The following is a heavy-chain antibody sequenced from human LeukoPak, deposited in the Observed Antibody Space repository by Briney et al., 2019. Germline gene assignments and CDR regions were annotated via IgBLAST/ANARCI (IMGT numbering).Heavy chain of an antibody. CDR2: ISGSGYST. V-gene: IGHV3-23*01. Sequence: GGSLRLSCVDPGFTFSSYAMSWVRQAPGKGLEWVSAISGSGYSTYYADSVKGRFTISRDNSKNTLYLQMNSLRAEDTAVYYCAKDAGYGSGTYEYWYFDLWGRGTLVTVSS. J-gene: IGHJ2*01. CDR1: GFTFSSYA. D-gene: IGHD3-10*01. CDR3: AKDAGYGSGTYEYWYFDL.